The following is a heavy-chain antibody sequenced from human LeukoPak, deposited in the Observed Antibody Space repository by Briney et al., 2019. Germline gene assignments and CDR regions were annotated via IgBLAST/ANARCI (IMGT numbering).Heavy chain of an antibody. CDR1: GYTFTSYG. J-gene: IGHJ6*02. D-gene: IGHD1-26*01. CDR2: ISASNGNT. Sequence: ASVKVSCKASGYTFTSYGVSWVRQAPGQGLEWVGWISASNGNTNYAQKLQGRVTMTTDTSTSTAYMELRSLRSDDTAVYYCARYLPEGGSYYSRDYYYYGMDVWGQGTTVTVSS. CDR3: ARYLPEGGSYYSRDYYYYGMDV. V-gene: IGHV1-18*01.